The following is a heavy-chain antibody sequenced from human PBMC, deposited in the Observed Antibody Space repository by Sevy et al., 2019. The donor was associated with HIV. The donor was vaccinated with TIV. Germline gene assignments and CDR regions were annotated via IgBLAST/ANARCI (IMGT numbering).Heavy chain of an antibody. J-gene: IGHJ4*02. CDR2: IYYNGHI. V-gene: IGHV4-59*08. CDR1: GGSITSLY. CDR3: AGENAWGRGYS. Sequence: SETLSLTCTVSGGSITSLYWNWIRPPPGKGLEWIANIYYNGHINYNPSLKSRVTLSLDTSKNQFSLRLSSVTAADTAMYYCAGENAWGRGYSWGQGTLVTVSS. D-gene: IGHD1-26*01.